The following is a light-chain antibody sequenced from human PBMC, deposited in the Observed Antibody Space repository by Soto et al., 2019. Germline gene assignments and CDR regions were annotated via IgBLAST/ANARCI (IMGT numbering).Light chain of an antibody. CDR3: QQYSTYSFS. J-gene: IGKJ4*01. V-gene: IGKV1-5*01. Sequence: DIQMTQSPSTLSASVGDRVTITCRASDTVGNGLAWYQQKPGKAPKVLIYDALNLESGVRPRFSGSGSGTEFPLTISGLQPDDFASYFCQQYSTYSFSFGGGTKVELK. CDR1: DTVGNG. CDR2: DAL.